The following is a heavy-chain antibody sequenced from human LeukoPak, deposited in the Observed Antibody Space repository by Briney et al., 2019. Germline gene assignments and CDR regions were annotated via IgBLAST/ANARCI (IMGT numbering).Heavy chain of an antibody. CDR1: GFTFDSNS. D-gene: IGHD6-19*01. J-gene: IGHJ4*02. Sequence: PGGSLRLSCAASGFTFDSNSMSWVRQAPGKGLEWVANIKQDGSEKYYVDSVKGRFTISRDNAKNSLYLQMNSLRAEDTAVYYCARGQFRGALYSSGWYKDYWGQGTLVTVSS. V-gene: IGHV3-7*01. CDR3: ARGQFRGALYSSGWYKDY. CDR2: IKQDGSEK.